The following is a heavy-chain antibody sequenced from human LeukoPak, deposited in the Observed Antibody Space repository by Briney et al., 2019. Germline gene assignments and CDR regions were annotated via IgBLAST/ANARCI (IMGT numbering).Heavy chain of an antibody. Sequence: PSETLSLTCTVSGGSISSYYWSWIRQPAGKGLEWIGRIYTSGSTNYNPSLKSRVTMSVDTSKNQFSLKLSSVTAADTAVYYCATLAIVVVPAAIPESDYWGQGTLVTVSS. V-gene: IGHV4-4*07. CDR3: ATLAIVVVPAAIPESDY. CDR1: GGSISSYY. J-gene: IGHJ4*02. CDR2: IYTSGST. D-gene: IGHD2-2*02.